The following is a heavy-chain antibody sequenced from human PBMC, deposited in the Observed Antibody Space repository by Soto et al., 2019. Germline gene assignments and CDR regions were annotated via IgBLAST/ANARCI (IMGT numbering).Heavy chain of an antibody. Sequence: GGSLRLSCAASGFTFSGYWMSWVRQAPGKGLEWVANIKQDGSEKYYVDSVKVRFTISRDNAKNSLYLLMNSLRAEDTAVYYCAKNNRYCSSTNCFVFDYWGQGTLVTVSS. J-gene: IGHJ4*02. V-gene: IGHV3-7*01. CDR2: IKQDGSEK. CDR1: GFTFSGYW. CDR3: AKNNRYCSSTNCFVFDY. D-gene: IGHD2-2*01.